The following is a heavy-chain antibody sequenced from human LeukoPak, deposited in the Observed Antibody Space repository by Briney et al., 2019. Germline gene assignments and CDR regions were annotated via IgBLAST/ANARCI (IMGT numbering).Heavy chain of an antibody. D-gene: IGHD1-26*01. J-gene: IGHJ4*02. CDR2: VYYSGST. CDR1: GGSMSSYY. CDR3: ARHRPDGTYPLYS. V-gene: IGHV4-59*08. Sequence: SETLSLTCTVSGGSMSSYYWSWIRQPPGKGLEWIGYVYYSGSTNYNPSLKSRVSMAVGTSKSQFSLKLTSVTAADTAVYYCARHRPDGTYPLYSWGQGALVTVSS.